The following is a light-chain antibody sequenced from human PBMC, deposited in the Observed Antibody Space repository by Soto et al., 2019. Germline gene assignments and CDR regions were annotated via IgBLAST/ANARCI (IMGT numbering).Light chain of an antibody. J-gene: IGKJ1*01. Sequence: DIQMTQSPSTLSASVGDRVTITCRASQSISSWLAWYQQKPGKAPKLLIYKASSLESGVPSRFSGSGSGTEFTLTITSLQPDAFATYYCQQYKTYPWTFGQGTKVEIK. V-gene: IGKV1-5*03. CDR3: QQYKTYPWT. CDR1: QSISSW. CDR2: KAS.